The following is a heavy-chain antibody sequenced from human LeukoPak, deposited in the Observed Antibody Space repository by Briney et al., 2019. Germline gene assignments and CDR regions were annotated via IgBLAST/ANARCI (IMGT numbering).Heavy chain of an antibody. CDR2: ISYDGSNK. CDR1: GFTFSSYA. J-gene: IGHJ4*02. V-gene: IGHV3-30*04. D-gene: IGHD1-26*01. Sequence: GGSLRLSCAASGFTFSSYAMHWVRQAPGKGLEWVAVISYDGSNKYYADSVKGRFTISRDNSMNTLYLQMNSLRAEDTAVYYCARAKGALPIVGATRPLDYWGQGTLVTVSS. CDR3: ARAKGALPIVGATRPLDY.